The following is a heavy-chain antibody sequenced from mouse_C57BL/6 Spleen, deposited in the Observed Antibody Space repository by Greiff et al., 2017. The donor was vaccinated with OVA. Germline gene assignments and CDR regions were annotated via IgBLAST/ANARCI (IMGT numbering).Heavy chain of an antibody. D-gene: IGHD2-4*01. V-gene: IGHV5-6*01. CDR1: GFTFSSYG. CDR2: ISSGGSYT. J-gene: IGHJ3*01. CDR3: ARPGDYGFAY. Sequence: EVMLVESGGDLVKPGGSLKLSCAASGFTFSSYGMSWVRQTPDKRLEWVATISSGGSYTYYPDSVTGRFSISRDNAKNTLYLQMSSLKSEDTAMYYCARPGDYGFAYWGQGTLVTVSA.